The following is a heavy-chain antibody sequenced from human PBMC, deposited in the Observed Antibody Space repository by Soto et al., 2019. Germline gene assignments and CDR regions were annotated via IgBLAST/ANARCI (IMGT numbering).Heavy chain of an antibody. CDR1: KFIFSEYY. CDR3: ARQGACSSTSCPAYYYYYAMDV. CDR2: ISSGSSYT. D-gene: IGHD2-2*01. V-gene: IGHV3-11*06. Sequence: QVQLVESGGGLVKPGGSLRLSCAASKFIFSEYYMSWIRQAPGKGLAWVSYISSGSSYTNYADSVKGRFTISRDNAKNSLYLQMNSLRAEDTAVYFCARQGACSSTSCPAYYYYYAMDVWGQGTTVTVSS. J-gene: IGHJ6*02.